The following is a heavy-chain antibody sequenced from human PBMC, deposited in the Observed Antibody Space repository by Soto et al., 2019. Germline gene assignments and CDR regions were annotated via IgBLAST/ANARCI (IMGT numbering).Heavy chain of an antibody. Sequence: PGESLKISCKGSGYSFTSYWISWVRQMPGKGLEWMGRIDPSDSYTNYSPSFQGHVTISADKSISTAYLQWSSLKASDTAMYYCARLTTKGYYYYGMDVWGQGTTVTVSS. D-gene: IGHD4-17*01. CDR3: ARLTTKGYYYYGMDV. V-gene: IGHV5-10-1*01. J-gene: IGHJ6*02. CDR2: IDPSDSYT. CDR1: GYSFTSYW.